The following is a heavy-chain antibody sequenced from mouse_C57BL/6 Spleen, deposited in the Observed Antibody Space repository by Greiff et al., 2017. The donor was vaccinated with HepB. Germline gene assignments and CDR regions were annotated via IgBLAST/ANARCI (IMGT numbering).Heavy chain of an antibody. Sequence: QVQLQQPGAELVKPGASVKLSCKASGYTFTSYWMHWVKQRPGQGLEWIGMIHPNSGSTNYNEKFKSKATLTVDKSSSTAYMQLSSLTSEDSAVYYCARGPYGYDVYAMDYWGQGTSVTVSS. J-gene: IGHJ4*01. CDR2: IHPNSGST. CDR3: ARGPYGYDVYAMDY. CDR1: GYTFTSYW. D-gene: IGHD2-2*01. V-gene: IGHV1-64*01.